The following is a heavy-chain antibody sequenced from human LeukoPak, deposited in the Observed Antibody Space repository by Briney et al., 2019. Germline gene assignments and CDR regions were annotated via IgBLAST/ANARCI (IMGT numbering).Heavy chain of an antibody. Sequence: ASVKVSCKASGYTFIGYYMHWVRQAPGQGLEWMGWINPNSGGTNYAQKFQDRVTMTRDTSISTAYMELSRLTSDDTAVYYCARGGGYDSYFDYWGQGTLVTVFS. CDR3: ARGGGYDSYFDY. CDR1: GYTFIGYY. V-gene: IGHV1-2*02. D-gene: IGHD5-12*01. J-gene: IGHJ4*02. CDR2: INPNSGGT.